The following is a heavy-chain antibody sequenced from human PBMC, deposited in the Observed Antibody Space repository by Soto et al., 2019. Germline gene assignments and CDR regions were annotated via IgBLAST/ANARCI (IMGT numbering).Heavy chain of an antibody. CDR1: GFTFSSYW. V-gene: IGHV3-7*05. Sequence: GGSLRLSCAASGFTFSSYWMSWVRQAPGKGLEWVANIKQDGSEKYYVDSVKGRFTISRDNAKNSLYLQMNSLRAEDTAVYYCARDQYSSSWYPEDGDDSYYYYGMDVWGQGTTVTVSS. CDR2: IKQDGSEK. J-gene: IGHJ6*02. CDR3: ARDQYSSSWYPEDGDDSYYYYGMDV. D-gene: IGHD6-13*01.